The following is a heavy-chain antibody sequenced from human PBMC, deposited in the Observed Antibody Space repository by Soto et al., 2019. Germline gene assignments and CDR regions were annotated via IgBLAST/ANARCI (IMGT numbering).Heavy chain of an antibody. V-gene: IGHV3-74*01. CDR2: INSDGSST. D-gene: IGHD2-15*01. CDR3: ATEIVVVVAATNHY. CDR1: GFTFSSYW. J-gene: IGHJ4*02. Sequence: GGSLRLSCAASGFTFSSYWMHWVRQAPGKGLVWVSRINSDGSSTSYADSVKGRFTISRDNAKNTLYLQMNSLRAEDTAVYYCATEIVVVVAATNHYWGQGTLVTVSS.